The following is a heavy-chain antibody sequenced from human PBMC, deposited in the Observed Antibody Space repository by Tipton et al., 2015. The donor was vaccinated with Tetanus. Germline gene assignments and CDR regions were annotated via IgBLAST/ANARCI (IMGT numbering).Heavy chain of an antibody. V-gene: IGHV4-4*07. D-gene: IGHD3-22*01. J-gene: IGHJ3*02. CDR3: ARDVWRYYDSSGYQDHDAFDI. CDR2: IYTSGST. Sequence: LRLSCTVSGGSISTYYWSWIRQPAGKGLEWIGRIYTSGSTNYNPSLKRRVTMSVDTANNLFSLKLSFVTAADTAVYYCARDVWRYYDSSGYQDHDAFDIWGQGTMVTVSS. CDR1: GGSISTYY.